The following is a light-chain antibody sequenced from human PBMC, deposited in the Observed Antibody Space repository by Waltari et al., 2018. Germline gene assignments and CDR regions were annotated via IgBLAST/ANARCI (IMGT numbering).Light chain of an antibody. CDR1: QGISSY. J-gene: IGKJ1*01. CDR3: QQGNSNPWT. V-gene: IGKV1-13*02. CDR2: YAN. Sequence: IQMSQSPSSLSASVGDRVTITCRASQGISSYLNWYQQKPGKAPKLLIYYANSLASGVPSRFSGSGSGTEFTLTISSLQPEDFVTYYCQQGNSNPWTFGQGTKVEIK.